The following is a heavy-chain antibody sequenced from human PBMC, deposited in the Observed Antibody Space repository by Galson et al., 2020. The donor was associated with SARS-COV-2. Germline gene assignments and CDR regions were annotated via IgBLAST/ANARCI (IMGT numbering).Heavy chain of an antibody. CDR1: GFTFSNAW. J-gene: IGHJ3*02. CDR2: IKSKTDGGTT. D-gene: IGHD3-3*01. CDR3: TTGGTITILGVVIILSAFDI. Sequence: LSLTCAASGFTFSNAWMSWVRQAPGKGLEWVGRIKSKTDGGTTDYAAPVKGRFTISRDDSKNTLYLQMNSLKTEDTAVYYCTTGGTITILGVVIILSAFDIWGQGTMVTVSS. V-gene: IGHV3-15*01.